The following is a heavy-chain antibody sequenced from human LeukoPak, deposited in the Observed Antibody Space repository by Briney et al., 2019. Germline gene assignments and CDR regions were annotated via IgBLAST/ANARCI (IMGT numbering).Heavy chain of an antibody. D-gene: IGHD3-10*01. Sequence: SETLSLTCTVSGGSISSYYWNWIRQPPGKGLEWIGYIDYSESTNYNPSLKSRVTISVDAPKNQFSLKLSSVTAADTAVYYCARGGRVHYGSETYYAHHFAYWPQGPLVTVPS. CDR2: IDYSEST. CDR3: ARGGRVHYGSETYYAHHFAY. CDR1: GGSISSYY. V-gene: IGHV4-59*01. J-gene: IGHJ4*02.